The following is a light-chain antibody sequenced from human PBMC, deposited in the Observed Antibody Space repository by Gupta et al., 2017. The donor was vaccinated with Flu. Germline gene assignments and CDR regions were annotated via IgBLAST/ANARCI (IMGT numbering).Light chain of an antibody. Sequence: DIQLTQSPSFLSASVGDRVTITCRASQDINNYLAWYQQRPGKAPNFLIYAAASLQTGVPSRFRGRGSGTEFTLTISSRQPEDFATYYCQHLNLYPPYTFGQGTKPE. CDR2: AAA. J-gene: IGKJ2*01. CDR1: QDINNY. CDR3: QHLNLYPPYT. V-gene: IGKV1-9*01.